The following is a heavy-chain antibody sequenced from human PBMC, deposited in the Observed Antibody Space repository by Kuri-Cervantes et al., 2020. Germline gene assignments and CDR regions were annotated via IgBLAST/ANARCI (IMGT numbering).Heavy chain of an antibody. D-gene: IGHD2-21*02. CDR1: GFSFDDFA. V-gene: IGHV3-20*04. Sequence: GESLKISCAASGFSFDDFAMSWVRQAPGKGLEWVSGINWNGGSTGYADSVKGRFTISRDNAKNSLYLQMNSLRAGDTALYYCAREASYCDDYWGQGTLVTVSS. CDR2: INWNGGST. J-gene: IGHJ4*02. CDR3: AREASYCDDY.